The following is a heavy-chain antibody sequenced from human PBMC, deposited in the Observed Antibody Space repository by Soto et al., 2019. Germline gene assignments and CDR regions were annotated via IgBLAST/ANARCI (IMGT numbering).Heavy chain of an antibody. CDR1: GFTVSTYH. Sequence: EVQLVDSGGTLVQPGGSLRLSCAVSGFTVSTYHISWVRQTPGKGLEWVSTLYSGGSAYYTASVRGRFTISRDYAKNTLSLQINSLRDEDTAIYYCVRADRSAFDIWGQGTMVTVSS. CDR2: LYSGGSA. V-gene: IGHV3-66*01. CDR3: VRADRSAFDI. J-gene: IGHJ3*02.